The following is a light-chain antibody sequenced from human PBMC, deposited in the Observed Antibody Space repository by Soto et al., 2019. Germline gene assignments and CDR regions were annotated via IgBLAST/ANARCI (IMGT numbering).Light chain of an antibody. CDR1: QSVSSS. CDR2: DTS. CDR3: QQYIDWPPGT. J-gene: IGKJ1*01. Sequence: EIVVTQSPATLSVSPGERVTLSCRASQSVSSSLAWYQQRPGQAPRLLIYDTSTRAAGISARFSGSGSGTEFTLTFRSLQSEDFAVYYCQQYIDWPPGTFGQGTAVEIK. V-gene: IGKV3-15*01.